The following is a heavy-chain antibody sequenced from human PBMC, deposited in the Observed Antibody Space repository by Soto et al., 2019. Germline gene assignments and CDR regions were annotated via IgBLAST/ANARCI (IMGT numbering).Heavy chain of an antibody. CDR3: ARSRHGSGSYTHFYYDLAV. V-gene: IGHV3-30-3*01. CDR2: ISFDGRTE. CDR1: GFTFISYA. J-gene: IGHJ6*02. Sequence: QVQLVESGGGVVQPGRSLRLSCAASGFTFISYAMHWVRQAPGKGLEGVAVISFDGRTEYHADAVKGRFTTSRDNYKKTVYLQMNSLRSEDTAVYYCARSRHGSGSYTHFYYDLAVWGQGTTVTVSS. D-gene: IGHD3-10*01.